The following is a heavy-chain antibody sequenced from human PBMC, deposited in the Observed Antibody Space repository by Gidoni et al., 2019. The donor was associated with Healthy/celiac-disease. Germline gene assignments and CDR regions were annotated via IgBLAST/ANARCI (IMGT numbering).Heavy chain of an antibody. D-gene: IGHD2-2*01. CDR3: ARDRRCGTSHCAGPLYYFDY. J-gene: IGHJ4*02. CDR1: GYTFPSYY. Sequence: QVQLVQSGAEVKKPGASVKVSCKASGYTFPSYYMHWVRQAPGQGLEWMGIINPSGGSTSYAQKFQGRVTMARDTSTSTVYMELSSLRSEDTAVYYCARDRRCGTSHCAGPLYYFDYWGQGTLVTVSS. CDR2: INPSGGST. V-gene: IGHV1-46*01.